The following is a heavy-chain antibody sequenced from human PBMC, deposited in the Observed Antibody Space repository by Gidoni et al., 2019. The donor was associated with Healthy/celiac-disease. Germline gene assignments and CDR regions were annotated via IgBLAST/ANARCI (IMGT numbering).Heavy chain of an antibody. J-gene: IGHJ6*02. CDR2: ISSSSSYR. CDR1: GFTFSSYS. CDR3: ARGSTAATSYYYYYGMDV. V-gene: IGHV3-21*01. Sequence: EVQLVESGGGLVKPGGSLRLSCAASGFTFSSYSMNCVLQAPGKGLEWVSSISSSSSYRYYADSVKGRFTISRDNAKNSLYLQMNSLRAEDTAVYYCARGSTAATSYYYYYGMDVWGQGTTVTVS. D-gene: IGHD2-15*01.